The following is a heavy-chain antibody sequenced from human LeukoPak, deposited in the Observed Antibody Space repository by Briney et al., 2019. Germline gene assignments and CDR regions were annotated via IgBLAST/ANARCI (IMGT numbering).Heavy chain of an antibody. Sequence: GGSLRLSCAASGFTFTNYALSWVRQAPGKGLEWVSGINGNGDSTYYADSVKGRFTISRDNSKNTLYLQMNSLRAEDTAVYYCAKGRNYYDSSGYPDYWGQGTLVTVSS. CDR2: INGNGDST. D-gene: IGHD3-22*01. CDR1: GFTFTNYA. J-gene: IGHJ4*02. V-gene: IGHV3-23*01. CDR3: AKGRNYYDSSGYPDY.